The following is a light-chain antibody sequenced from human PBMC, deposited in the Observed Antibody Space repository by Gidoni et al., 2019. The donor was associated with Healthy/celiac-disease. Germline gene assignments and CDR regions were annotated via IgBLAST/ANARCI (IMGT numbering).Light chain of an antibody. V-gene: IGKV1-27*01. CDR1: QGISNY. Sequence: DIQMTKSPSSLSASVGDRVTITCRASQGISNYLAWYQQKPGKVPKLLIYAASTLQSGVPSRFSGSGSGTDFTLTISSLQPEDVATYYCQKYNSASTWTFGQXTKVEIK. CDR3: QKYNSASTWT. J-gene: IGKJ1*01. CDR2: AAS.